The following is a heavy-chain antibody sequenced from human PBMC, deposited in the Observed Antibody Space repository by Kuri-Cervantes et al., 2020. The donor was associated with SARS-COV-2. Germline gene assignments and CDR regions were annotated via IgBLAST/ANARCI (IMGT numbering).Heavy chain of an antibody. CDR2: IRNKANGGTT. D-gene: IGHD2-2*01. CDR3: TSIVVVPAANY. V-gene: IGHV3-22*01. CDR1: GFTFSYYY. Sequence: GGSLRLSCAASGFTFSYYYMSEVRQAPGKGLEWVGFIRNKANGGTTEYAASVKGRFTISRDDSKSIAYLQMNSLKTEDTAVYYCTSIVVVPAANYWGQGTLVTVSS. J-gene: IGHJ4*02.